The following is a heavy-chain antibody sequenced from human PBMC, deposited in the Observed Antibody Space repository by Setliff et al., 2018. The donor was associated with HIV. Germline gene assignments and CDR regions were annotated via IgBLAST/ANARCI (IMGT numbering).Heavy chain of an antibody. Sequence: SETLSLTCTVSGGSISSSSYYWGWIRQPPGKGLEWTGSIYFSGNTLYNPSPKSRVTISVDVSQNQFSLKVTSVTAADTAIYYCARPLYPFGTPPVFDIWGRGTVVTVSS. D-gene: IGHD3-16*01. CDR1: GGSISSSSYY. J-gene: IGHJ3*02. CDR2: IYFSGNT. CDR3: ARPLYPFGTPPVFDI. V-gene: IGHV4-39*01.